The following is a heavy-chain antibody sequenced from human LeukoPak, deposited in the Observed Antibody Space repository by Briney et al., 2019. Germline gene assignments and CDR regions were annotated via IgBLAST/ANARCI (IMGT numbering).Heavy chain of an antibody. CDR3: AKPKLLHAFDF. CDR2: INGDGGNT. Sequence: NPGGSLRLSCAASGFTFSSQAMNWVRQSPGKGLEWVSAINGDGGNTYYAGSVKGRFTISRDNSKNTLYLQMNSLRVDDTAVYYCAKPKLLHAFDFWGLGTMVSVSS. J-gene: IGHJ3*01. D-gene: IGHD2-21*02. CDR1: GFTFSSQA. V-gene: IGHV3-23*01.